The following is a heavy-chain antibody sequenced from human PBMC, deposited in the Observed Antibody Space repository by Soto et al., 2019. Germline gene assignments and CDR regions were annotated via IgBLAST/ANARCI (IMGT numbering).Heavy chain of an antibody. J-gene: IGHJ4*01. CDR2: ISYDGSNK. D-gene: IGHD2-2*01. V-gene: IGHV3-30-3*02. CDR3: AKTFLARYCRSSIGYAQAECSDY. CDR1: GFTFSSYA. Sequence: ILSCASSGFTFSSYAMHWVRQAPGKGLEWVAVISYDGSNKYYADSVKGRFTISRDNSKSTLYLQMNSLRAEDTAVYYCAKTFLARYCRSSIGYAQAECSDYWGNGTLV.